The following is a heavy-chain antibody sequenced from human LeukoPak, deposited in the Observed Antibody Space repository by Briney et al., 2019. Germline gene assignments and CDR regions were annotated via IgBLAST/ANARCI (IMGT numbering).Heavy chain of an antibody. J-gene: IGHJ4*02. V-gene: IGHV4-30-4*01. Sequence: TSETLSLTCTVSGGSISSGDSYWSWIRQPPGKGLEWIGYIYYSGSTYYNPSLKSRVTISVVTSKNQFSLKLSSVTAADTAVYYCARAIRNGYSSPGKVDYWGQGTLVTVSS. CDR3: ARAIRNGYSSPGKVDY. CDR1: GGSISSGDSY. D-gene: IGHD5-24*01. CDR2: IYYSGST.